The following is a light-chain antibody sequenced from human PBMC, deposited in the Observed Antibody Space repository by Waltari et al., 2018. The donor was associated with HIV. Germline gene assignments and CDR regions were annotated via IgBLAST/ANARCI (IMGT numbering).Light chain of an antibody. CDR1: STDVGAYNY. J-gene: IGLJ1*01. Sequence: QSALTQPASVSGSPGQSITIPCTGTSTDVGAYNYVSWYQQHPGKVPKLMIYEVSNRPSGVSNRFSGSKSGNTASLTISGLQAEDEADYYCSSYTSSSTYVFGTGTKVTVL. CDR3: SSYTSSSTYV. V-gene: IGLV2-14*01. CDR2: EVS.